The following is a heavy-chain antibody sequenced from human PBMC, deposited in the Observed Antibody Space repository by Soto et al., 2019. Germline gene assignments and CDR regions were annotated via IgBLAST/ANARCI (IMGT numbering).Heavy chain of an antibody. V-gene: IGHV5-51*01. J-gene: IGHJ4*01. D-gene: IGHD1-26*01. Sequence: LSESLKISCKGSGYGVTRYWIAWVRQMPGKGLEWMGIIYPGDSDTRYSPSFQGQVTISADKSISTAYLQWSSLKASDTAMYYCATHRYSGSPSLDYWSHGTRATVS. CDR1: GYGVTRYW. CDR2: IYPGDSDT. CDR3: ATHRYSGSPSLDY.